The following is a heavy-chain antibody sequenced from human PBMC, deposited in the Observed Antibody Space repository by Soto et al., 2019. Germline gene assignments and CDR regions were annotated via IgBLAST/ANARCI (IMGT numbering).Heavy chain of an antibody. CDR2: VYPGDSDT. D-gene: IGHD5-18*01. CDR3: QKLQSSGSKLDYYYYGTDV. CDR1: GYSFTSYW. V-gene: IGHV5-51*01. Sequence: PGESLKISCKGSGYSFTSYWIGWVRQMPGKGLEWMGIVYPGDSDTRYSPSFQGQATISADKSISTAYLQWSSLKASDTAMYYCQKLQSSGSKLDYYYYGTDVWGQETTLSVSS. J-gene: IGHJ6*02.